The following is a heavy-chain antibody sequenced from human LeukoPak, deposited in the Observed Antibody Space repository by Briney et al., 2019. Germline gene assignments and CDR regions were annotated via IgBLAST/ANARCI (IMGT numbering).Heavy chain of an antibody. CDR2: LSDSAVSS. CDR3: AKAPDSSGFPSYFDS. V-gene: IGHV3-23*01. J-gene: IGHJ4*02. CDR1: GFTFSTFA. Sequence: GGSLRLSCAVSGFTFSTFAMNWVRQAPGKGLEWVSSLSDSAVSSYYADSVKGRFTISRDNSKNTLYLQMNSLRAEDTATYYCAKAPDSSGFPSYFDSWGQGTLVAISS. D-gene: IGHD3-22*01.